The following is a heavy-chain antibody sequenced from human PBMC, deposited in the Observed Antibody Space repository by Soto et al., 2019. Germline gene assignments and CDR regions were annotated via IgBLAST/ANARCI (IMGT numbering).Heavy chain of an antibody. CDR2: ISYDGSNK. D-gene: IGHD3-22*01. J-gene: IGHJ4*02. CDR1: GFTFSSYA. Sequence: LRLSCAASGFTFSSYAMHWVRQAPGKGLEWVAVISYDGSNKYYADSVKGRFTISRDNSKNTLYLQMNSLRAEDTAVYYCARDGSSGYYYGGYYFDYWGQGTLVTVSS. CDR3: ARDGSSGYYYGGYYFDY. V-gene: IGHV3-30-3*01.